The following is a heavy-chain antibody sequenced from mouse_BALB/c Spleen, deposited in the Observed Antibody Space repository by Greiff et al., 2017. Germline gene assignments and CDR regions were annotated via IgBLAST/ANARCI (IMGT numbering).Heavy chain of an antibody. J-gene: IGHJ3*01. V-gene: IGHV5-17*02. D-gene: IGHD2-3*01. CDR2: ISSGSSTI. CDR3: ARSTDYDGYLFAY. CDR1: GFTFSSFG. Sequence: DVMLVESGGGLVQPGGSRKLSCAASGFTFSSFGMHWVRQAPEKGLEWVAYISSGSSTIYYADTVKGRFTISRDNPKNTLFLQMTSLRSEDTAMYYCARSTDYDGYLFAYWGQGTLVTVSA.